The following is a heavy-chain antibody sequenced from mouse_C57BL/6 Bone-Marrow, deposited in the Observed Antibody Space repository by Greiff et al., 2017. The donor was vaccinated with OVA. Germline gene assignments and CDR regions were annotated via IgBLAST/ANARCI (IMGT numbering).Heavy chain of an antibody. CDR3: ARRLRYFDY. V-gene: IGHV1-63*01. CDR1: GYTFTNYW. J-gene: IGHJ2*01. D-gene: IGHD1-2*01. Sequence: VKLMESGAELVRPGTSVKMSCKASGYTFTNYWIGWAKQRPGHGLEWIGDIYPGGGYTNYNEKFKGKATLTADKSSSTAYMQFSSLTSEDSAIYYCARRLRYFDYWGQGTTLTVSS. CDR2: IYPGGGYT.